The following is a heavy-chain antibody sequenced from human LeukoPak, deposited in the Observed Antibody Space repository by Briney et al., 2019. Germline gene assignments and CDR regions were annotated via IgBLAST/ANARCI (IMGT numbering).Heavy chain of an antibody. CDR3: ARAMVRASYGMDV. CDR1: GYTFTDYY. D-gene: IGHD3-10*01. V-gene: IGHV1-2*04. CDR2: INPNSGGT. Sequence: ASVKVSCKASGYTFTDYYMHWVRQAPGQGLESMGWINPNSGGTNYAQKFQGWVTMTRDTSISTAYMELSRLRSDDTAVYYCARAMVRASYGMDVWGKGTTVTVSS. J-gene: IGHJ6*04.